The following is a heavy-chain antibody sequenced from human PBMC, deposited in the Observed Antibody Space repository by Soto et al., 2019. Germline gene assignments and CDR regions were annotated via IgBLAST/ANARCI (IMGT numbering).Heavy chain of an antibody. Sequence: QVQLQESGPGLVKPSQTLSLTCTVSGGSISSGIYYWNWIRQHPGKGLEWIGYIYYSGSTYYNPSRKSRVTISVDTSKNQCALKLSSVTAADTAVYYCARSHRDDFWSGYLDYWGQGTLVTVSS. CDR3: ARSHRDDFWSGYLDY. CDR2: IYYSGST. V-gene: IGHV4-31*03. J-gene: IGHJ4*02. CDR1: GGSISSGIYY. D-gene: IGHD3-3*01.